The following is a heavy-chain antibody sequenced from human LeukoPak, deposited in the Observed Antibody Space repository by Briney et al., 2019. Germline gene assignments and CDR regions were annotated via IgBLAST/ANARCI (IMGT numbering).Heavy chain of an antibody. CDR1: GFTFSNYG. Sequence: GGSLRLSCAAPGFTFSNYGMHWVRQAPGKGLEWVAFIRYDGSNKYYADSVKGRFTISRDNSKNTLYLQMNSLRAEDTAVYYCAKNSPVGASSGYYSASFNYWSQGTLVTVSS. V-gene: IGHV3-30*02. D-gene: IGHD3-22*01. CDR3: AKNSPVGASSGYYSASFNY. J-gene: IGHJ4*02. CDR2: IRYDGSNK.